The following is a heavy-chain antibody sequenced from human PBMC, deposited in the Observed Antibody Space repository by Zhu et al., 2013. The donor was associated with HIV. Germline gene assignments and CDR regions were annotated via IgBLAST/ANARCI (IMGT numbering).Heavy chain of an antibody. D-gene: IGHD6-6*01. Sequence: QVQLVQSGAEVKKPGSSVKVSCKASGGTFSSYAISWVRQAPGQGLEWMGGIIPIFGTANYAQKFQGRVTITADKSTSTAYMELSSLRSEDTAVYYCARVSSDYSSSSDYYYGMDVWGQGTTVTVSS. CDR2: IIPIFGTA. J-gene: IGHJ6*02. V-gene: IGHV1-69*06. CDR1: GGTFSSYA. CDR3: ARVSSDYSSSSDYYYGMDV.